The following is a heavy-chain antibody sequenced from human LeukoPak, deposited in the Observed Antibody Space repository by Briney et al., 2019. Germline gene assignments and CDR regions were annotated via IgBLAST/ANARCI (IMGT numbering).Heavy chain of an antibody. CDR2: INASGGST. V-gene: IGHV1-46*03. CDR3: ARGGYSYGYHQRGSFDNWFDP. CDR1: GGAFSSYA. Sequence: ASVKVSCKASGGAFSSYAISWVRQAPGQGLEWMGIINASGGSTSYAQKFHCRVTMTRETSTRTVYMELSRVRSEDTAVYYCARGGYSYGYHQRGSFDNWFDPWGQGTLVTVSS. J-gene: IGHJ5*02. D-gene: IGHD5-18*01.